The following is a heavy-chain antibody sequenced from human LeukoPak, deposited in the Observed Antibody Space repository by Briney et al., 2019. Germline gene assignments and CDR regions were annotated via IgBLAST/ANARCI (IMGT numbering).Heavy chain of an antibody. Sequence: ASVKVSCKASGYTFTGYYMHWVRQAPGQGLECMGWINPNSGGTNYAQKFQGRVTMTRDTSISTAYMELSRLRSDDTAVYYCARGSRRWGSSWGYWGQGTLVTVSS. CDR2: INPNSGGT. CDR3: ARGSRRWGSSWGY. CDR1: GYTFTGYY. D-gene: IGHD6-13*01. V-gene: IGHV1-2*02. J-gene: IGHJ4*02.